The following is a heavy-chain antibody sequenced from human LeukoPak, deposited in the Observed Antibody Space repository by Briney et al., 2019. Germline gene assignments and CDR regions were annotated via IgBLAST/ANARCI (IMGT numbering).Heavy chain of an antibody. CDR3: AREYSH. J-gene: IGHJ4*02. CDR2: IYTSGST. D-gene: IGHD5-12*01. Sequence: SETLSLTCSVSGDSITSGDSYWTWLRQPAGRGLEWIGLIYTSGSTKYNPSLKSRITMSLDTSKNQISLQLNSVTAADTAVYYCAREYSHWGQGTLVTVSS. V-gene: IGHV4-61*02. CDR1: GDSITSGDSY.